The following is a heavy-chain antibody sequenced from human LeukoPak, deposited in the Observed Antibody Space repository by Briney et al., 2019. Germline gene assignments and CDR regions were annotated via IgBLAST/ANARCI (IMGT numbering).Heavy chain of an antibody. Sequence: GASVKVSCKASGYTFTSYDINWVRQATGQGLEWMGWMNPNSGNTGYAQKFQGRVTMTRNTSISTAYMELSSLRSEDTAVYYCARAPYQLLGWFDPWGQGTLVTVSS. D-gene: IGHD2-2*01. CDR1: GYTFTSYD. CDR2: MNPNSGNT. V-gene: IGHV1-8*01. CDR3: ARAPYQLLGWFDP. J-gene: IGHJ5*02.